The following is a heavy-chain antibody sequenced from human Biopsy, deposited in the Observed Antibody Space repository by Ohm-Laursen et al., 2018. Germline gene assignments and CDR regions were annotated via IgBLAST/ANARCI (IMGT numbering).Heavy chain of an antibody. D-gene: IGHD2-8*01. CDR3: ARDPLNGHKHFDY. CDR1: SYTFTDYN. J-gene: IGHJ4*02. V-gene: IGHV1-2*02. Sequence: SVKVSCKASSYTFTDYNIHWMRQAPGQGLEWLGYINSKTGATNYAQKFQGTVTMTRNTSISTAYLALGSLKSADTAIYYCARDPLNGHKHFDYWGQGSLVTVSS. CDR2: INSKTGAT.